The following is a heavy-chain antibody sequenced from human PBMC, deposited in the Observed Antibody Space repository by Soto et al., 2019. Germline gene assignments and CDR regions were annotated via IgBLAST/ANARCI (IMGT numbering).Heavy chain of an antibody. CDR2: IYSGGST. J-gene: IGHJ4*02. D-gene: IGHD1-26*01. CDR1: GFPVSSNY. V-gene: IGHV3-66*01. CDR3: ARDPGRSYGPD. Sequence: GGSLRLSSAASGFPVSSNYMSWVRQAPGKGLEWVSVIYSGGSTYYADSVKGRFTISRDNSKNTLYLQMNSLRAEDTAVYYCARDPGRSYGPDWGQGTLVTVSS.